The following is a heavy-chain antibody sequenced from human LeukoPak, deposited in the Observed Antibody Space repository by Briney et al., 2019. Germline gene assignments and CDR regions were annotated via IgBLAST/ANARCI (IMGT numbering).Heavy chain of an antibody. Sequence: GGSLRLSCAASGFTFSYYWMSWVRQAPGKVLEWVANINPPGVEKSYVGSVTGRFTISRDNDKNSLYLEMNSLRDEDSAVYYCGRWGVEAGIDDWGQGTLVTVSS. V-gene: IGHV3-7*01. CDR1: GFTFSYYW. CDR3: GRWGVEAGIDD. J-gene: IGHJ4*02. D-gene: IGHD3-10*01. CDR2: INPPGVEK.